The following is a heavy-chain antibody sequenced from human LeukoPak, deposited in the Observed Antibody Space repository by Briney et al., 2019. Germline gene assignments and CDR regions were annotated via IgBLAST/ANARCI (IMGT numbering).Heavy chain of an antibody. CDR2: ISGSGGDT. V-gene: IGHV3-23*01. J-gene: IGHJ4*02. D-gene: IGHD3-3*01. CDR1: GFTFSSYA. Sequence: GGSLRLSCAASGFTFSSYAMCWVRQAPGKGLDWVSGISGSGGDTFYPVSVNGRFTISRDNSKNTLYLQMNSLRAEDTAVYYCAKVFFAERLTSIFDLWGQGTLVTVSS. CDR3: AKVFFAERLTSIFDL.